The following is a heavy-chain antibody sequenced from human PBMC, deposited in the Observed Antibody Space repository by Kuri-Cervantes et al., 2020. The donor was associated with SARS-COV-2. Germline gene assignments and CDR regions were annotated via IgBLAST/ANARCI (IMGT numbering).Heavy chain of an antibody. J-gene: IGHJ4*02. CDR3: ASQPITIFGVAYHLDY. CDR2: INSDGSST. Sequence: GGSLRLSCAASGFTLSSYWMHWVRQAPGKGLVWVSRINSDGSSTSYADSVKGRFTISRDNAKNTLYLQMNSLRAEDTAVYYCASQPITIFGVAYHLDYWGQGTLVTVSS. V-gene: IGHV3-74*01. CDR1: GFTLSSYW. D-gene: IGHD3-3*01.